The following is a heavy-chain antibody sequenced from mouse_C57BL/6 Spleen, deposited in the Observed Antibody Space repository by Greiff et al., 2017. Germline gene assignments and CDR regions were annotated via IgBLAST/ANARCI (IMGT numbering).Heavy chain of an antibody. V-gene: IGHV1-64*01. CDR3: ARAYYYGSPWYFDV. D-gene: IGHD1-1*01. J-gene: IGHJ1*03. CDR1: GYTFTSYW. Sequence: QVQLQQSGAELVKPGASVKLSCKASGYTFTSYWMHWVKQRPGQGLEWIGMIHPNSGSTNYNEKFKSKATLTVDKSSSTAYMQLSSLTSEDSAVYYCARAYYYGSPWYFDVWGTGTTVTVSS. CDR2: IHPNSGST.